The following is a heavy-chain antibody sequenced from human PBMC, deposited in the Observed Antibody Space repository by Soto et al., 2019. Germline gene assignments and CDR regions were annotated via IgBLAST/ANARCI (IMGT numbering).Heavy chain of an antibody. Sequence: QVQLRQWGAGLLKPSETLSLRCAVYGGSLSDYSWSWIRQSPEKGLEWIGEINHGRSTKYNPSLKSRVTISVDTSKTQVSLILTSATAADTAVYRCARGGGNSGYFFDYWGRGSLVTVSS. CDR2: INHGRST. D-gene: IGHD5-12*01. J-gene: IGHJ4*02. CDR1: GGSLSDYS. V-gene: IGHV4-34*02. CDR3: ARGGGNSGYFFDY.